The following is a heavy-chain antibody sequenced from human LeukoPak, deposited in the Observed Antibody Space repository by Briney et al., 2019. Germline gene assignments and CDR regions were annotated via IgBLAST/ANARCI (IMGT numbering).Heavy chain of an antibody. J-gene: IGHJ5*02. V-gene: IGHV4-34*01. CDR1: GGSFSGYY. D-gene: IGHD5-18*01. Sequence: SETLSLTCAVYGGSFSGYYWSWIRQPPGKGLEWIGEINHSESTNYNPFLKSRVTISVDRSKNQFSLKLSSVTAADTAVYYCARKRGYTYGYNNWFDPWGQGTLVTVSS. CDR2: INHSEST. CDR3: ARKRGYTYGYNNWFDP.